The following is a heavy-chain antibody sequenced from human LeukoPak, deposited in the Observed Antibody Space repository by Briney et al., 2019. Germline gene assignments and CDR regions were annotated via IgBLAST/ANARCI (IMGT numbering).Heavy chain of an antibody. J-gene: IGHJ4*02. D-gene: IGHD3-16*02. Sequence: GGSLRLSCAASGFTFSSYAMHWVRQAPGKGLEWVAVISYDGSNKYYADSVKGRFTISRDNSKNTLYLQMNSLRAEDTAVYYCARGGSDYVWGSYRYGPPWLGYFDYWGQGTLVTVSS. CDR2: ISYDGSNK. V-gene: IGHV3-30*04. CDR1: GFTFSSYA. CDR3: ARGGSDYVWGSYRYGPPWLGYFDY.